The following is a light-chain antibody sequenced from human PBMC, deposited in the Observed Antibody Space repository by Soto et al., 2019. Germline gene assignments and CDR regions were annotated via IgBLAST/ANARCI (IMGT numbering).Light chain of an antibody. V-gene: IGKV1-12*01. Sequence: DIQMTQSPSSVSASVGDRVTITCRASQGISSLLAWYQVKAGKAPKFLMYAASSLQSGVPSRFSGSGSGTDFTLTISSLQPEDFATYYCQQANSFPHTFGGGTKVEIK. J-gene: IGKJ4*01. CDR3: QQANSFPHT. CDR1: QGISSL. CDR2: AAS.